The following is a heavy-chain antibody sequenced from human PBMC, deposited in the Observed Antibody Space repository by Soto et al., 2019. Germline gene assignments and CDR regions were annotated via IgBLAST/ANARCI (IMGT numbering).Heavy chain of an antibody. V-gene: IGHV3-64D*06. Sequence: GGSLRLSCSASGFTFSSYAMHWVRQAPGKGLEYVSAISSNGGSTYYADSVKGRFTISRDNSKNTLYLQMSSLRAEDTAVYYCVKSYCSGGSCYSPFDYWGQGTLVTVSS. J-gene: IGHJ4*02. CDR2: ISSNGGST. CDR1: GFTFSSYA. CDR3: VKSYCSGGSCYSPFDY. D-gene: IGHD2-15*01.